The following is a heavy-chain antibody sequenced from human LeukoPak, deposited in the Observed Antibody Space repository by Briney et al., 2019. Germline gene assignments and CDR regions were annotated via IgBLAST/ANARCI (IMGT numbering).Heavy chain of an antibody. Sequence: PGGSLRLSCAASGFTFSSYAMSWVRQAQGKGLEWVSAISGSGGSTYYADSVKGRFTISRDNSKNTLYLQMNSLRAEDTAVYYCATRRATVTTSYFDYWGQGTLVTVSS. V-gene: IGHV3-23*01. CDR1: GFTFSSYA. CDR3: ATRRATVTTSYFDY. D-gene: IGHD4-17*01. J-gene: IGHJ4*02. CDR2: ISGSGGST.